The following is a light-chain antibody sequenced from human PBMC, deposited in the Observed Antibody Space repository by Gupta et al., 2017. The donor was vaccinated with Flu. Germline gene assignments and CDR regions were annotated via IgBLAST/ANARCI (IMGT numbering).Light chain of an antibody. Sequence: QSALTQPASVSGSPGQSITISCTGTSSDVGRHNYVSWYQQHPGKAPKLIIYEDTNRPSGVSYRFSGSKSGNTASLTISGLQAEDEADYYCSSYTSSSTWVFGGGTKVTVL. J-gene: IGLJ3*02. CDR3: SSYTSSSTWV. V-gene: IGLV2-14*01. CDR1: SSDVGRHNY. CDR2: EDT.